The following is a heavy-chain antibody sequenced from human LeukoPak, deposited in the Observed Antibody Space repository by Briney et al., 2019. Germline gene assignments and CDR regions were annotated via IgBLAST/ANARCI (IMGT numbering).Heavy chain of an antibody. CDR2: ISSSSSYI. Sequence: SGGSLRPSCAASGFTFSSYGMHWVRQAPGKGLEWVSSISSSSSYIYYADSVKGRFTISRDNAKNSLYLQMNSLRAEDTAVYYCARVAGAGNYYYMDVWGKGTTVTVSS. V-gene: IGHV3-21*01. CDR1: GFTFSSYG. CDR3: ARVAGAGNYYYMDV. D-gene: IGHD6-13*01. J-gene: IGHJ6*03.